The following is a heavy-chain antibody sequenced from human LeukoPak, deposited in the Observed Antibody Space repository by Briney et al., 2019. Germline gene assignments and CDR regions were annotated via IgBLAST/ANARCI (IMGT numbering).Heavy chain of an antibody. Sequence: GASVKVSCKASGGTFSSYAISWVRQAPGQGLEWMGGIIPIFGTANYAQKFQGRVTITTDGSTSTAYMELSSLRSEDTAVYYCASPVNSGSYRAWAFDIWGQGTMVTVSS. CDR1: GGTFSSYA. CDR2: IIPIFGTA. V-gene: IGHV1-69*05. J-gene: IGHJ3*02. CDR3: ASPVNSGSYRAWAFDI. D-gene: IGHD1-26*01.